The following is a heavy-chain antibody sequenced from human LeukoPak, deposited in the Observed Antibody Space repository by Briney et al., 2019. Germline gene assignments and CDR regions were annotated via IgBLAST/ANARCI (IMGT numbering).Heavy chain of an antibody. CDR3: ARDLRSGWYGSTVDY. CDR2: INPNSGGT. Sequence: ASVKVSCKASGYTFTGYYMHWVRQAPGQGFGWMGWINPNSGGTNYAQKFQGRVTMTRDTSISTAYMELSRLRSDDTAVYYCARDLRSGWYGSTVDYWGQGTLVTVSS. J-gene: IGHJ4*02. CDR1: GYTFTGYY. V-gene: IGHV1-2*02. D-gene: IGHD6-19*01.